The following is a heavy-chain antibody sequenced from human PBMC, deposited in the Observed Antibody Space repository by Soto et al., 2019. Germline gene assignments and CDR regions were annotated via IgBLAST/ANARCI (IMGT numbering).Heavy chain of an antibody. V-gene: IGHV3-30*03. CDR2: ISYDGSNK. Sequence: QVQLVESGGGVVQPGRSLRLSCAASGFPFTSYGMHWVREGPGKGLEWLAVISYDGSNKFYADSVKGRFTISRDNSKNTLYLQMNSLRPEDTALYYCVGGQFFFDYRGQGTLVIDSS. D-gene: IGHD3-10*01. CDR1: GFPFTSYG. CDR3: VGGQFFFDY. J-gene: IGHJ4*02.